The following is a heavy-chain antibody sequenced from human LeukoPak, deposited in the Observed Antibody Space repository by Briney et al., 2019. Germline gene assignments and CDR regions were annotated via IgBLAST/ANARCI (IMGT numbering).Heavy chain of an antibody. V-gene: IGHV4-59*01. D-gene: IGHD6-13*01. CDR1: GGSISSYY. Sequence: PSETLSLTCTVSGGSISSYYWSWIRQPAGKGLECIGYIYYSGTTNYNPSLKSRVTISVDTSKNQFSLKLSSVTAADTAVYYCARGVYIAAAQYAYWGQGTLVTVSS. J-gene: IGHJ4*02. CDR2: IYYSGTT. CDR3: ARGVYIAAAQYAY.